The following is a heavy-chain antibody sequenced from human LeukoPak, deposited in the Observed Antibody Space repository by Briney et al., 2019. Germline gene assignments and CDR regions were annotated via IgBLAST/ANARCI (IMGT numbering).Heavy chain of an antibody. D-gene: IGHD6-19*01. CDR3: ARDHRETVAGTWYYYYYYMDV. CDR2: TYYRSKWYN. Sequence: SQTLSLTCAISGDSVSSNSAAWNWIRQSPSRGLEWLGRTYYRSKWYNDYAVSVKSRITINPDTSKNQFSLQLNSVTPEDTAVYYCARDHRETVAGTWYYYYYYMDVWGKGATVTVSS. J-gene: IGHJ6*03. V-gene: IGHV6-1*01. CDR1: GDSVSSNSAA.